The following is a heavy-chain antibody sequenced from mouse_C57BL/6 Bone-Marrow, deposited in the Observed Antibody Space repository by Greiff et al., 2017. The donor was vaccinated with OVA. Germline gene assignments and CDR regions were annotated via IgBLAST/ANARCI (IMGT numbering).Heavy chain of an antibody. CDR1: GYTFTSYW. V-gene: IGHV1-50*01. CDR3: ARDSSGYLDY. D-gene: IGHD3-2*02. Sequence: QLQQPGAELVKPGASVKLSCKASGYTFTSYWMQWVKQRPGQGLEWIGEIDPSDSYTNYNQKFKGKATLTVDTSSSTAYMQLSSLTSEDSAVYYCARDSSGYLDYWGQGTTLTVSS. J-gene: IGHJ2*01. CDR2: IDPSDSYT.